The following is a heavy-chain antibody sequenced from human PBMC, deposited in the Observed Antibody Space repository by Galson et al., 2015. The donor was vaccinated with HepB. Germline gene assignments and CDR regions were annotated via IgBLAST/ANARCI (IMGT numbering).Heavy chain of an antibody. CDR1: GFTFSNYA. Sequence: SLRLSCAASGFTFSNYAMSWVRQAPGKGLEWVSGISGSGGSTYYADSVKGRFTISRDNSKNTLDLQMNSLRAGDTALYYCAKDTQYSNSGLDYWGQGTLLTVSS. D-gene: IGHD4-11*01. CDR2: ISGSGGST. CDR3: AKDTQYSNSGLDY. V-gene: IGHV3-23*01. J-gene: IGHJ4*02.